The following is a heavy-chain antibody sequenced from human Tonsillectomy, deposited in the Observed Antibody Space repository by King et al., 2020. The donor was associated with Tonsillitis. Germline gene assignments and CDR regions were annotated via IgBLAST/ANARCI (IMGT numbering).Heavy chain of an antibody. CDR2: IIPLIGKT. V-gene: IGHV1-69*01. CDR1: GGTFSSYT. Sequence: QLVQSGAEVKKPGSSVNVSCKTSGGTFSSYTINWVRQAPGQGLEWMGGIIPLIGKTTYAQKFEGRVTITADESTSTAYMEQSSLRLEDTAVYYCARADRTGARRFMNVWGERTSATVSS. D-gene: IGHD1-26*01. J-gene: IGHJ6*04. CDR3: ARADRTGARRFMNV.